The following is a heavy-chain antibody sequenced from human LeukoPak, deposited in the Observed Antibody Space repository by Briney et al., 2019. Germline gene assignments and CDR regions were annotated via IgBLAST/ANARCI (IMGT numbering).Heavy chain of an antibody. CDR1: GFTFSDYY. V-gene: IGHV3-11*04. CDR3: ARVQRGIAVALDY. J-gene: IGHJ4*02. Sequence: PGGSLRLSCAASGFTFSDYYMSWIRQAPGRGLEWVSSISSSDNTIYYADSVKGRFTISRDNAKNSLYLQMNSLRVEDTAVYYCARVQRGIAVALDYWGQGTLATVSS. CDR2: ISSSDNTI. D-gene: IGHD6-19*01.